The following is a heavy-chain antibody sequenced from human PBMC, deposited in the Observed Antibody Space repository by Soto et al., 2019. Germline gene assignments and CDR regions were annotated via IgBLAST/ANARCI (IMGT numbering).Heavy chain of an antibody. D-gene: IGHD5-12*01. CDR3: ASLGYDQYYYYYMDV. V-gene: IGHV1-8*01. CDR2: MNPNSGNT. J-gene: IGHJ6*03. CDR1: GYTFTSYD. Sequence: ASVKVSCKASGYTFTSYDINWVRQATGQGLEWMGWMNPNSGNTGYAQKFQGRVTMTRNTSISTAYMELSSLRSEDTAVYYCASLGYDQYYYYYMDVWGKGTTVTVSS.